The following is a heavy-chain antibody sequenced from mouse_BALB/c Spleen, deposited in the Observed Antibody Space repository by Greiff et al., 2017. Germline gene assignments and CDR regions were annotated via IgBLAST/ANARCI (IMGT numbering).Heavy chain of an antibody. CDR2: IYPGNSDT. V-gene: IGHV1-5*01. Sequence: EVQLQQSGTVLARPGASVKMSCKASGYTFTSYWMHWVKQRPGQGLEWIGAIYPGNSDTSYNQKFKGKAKLTAVTSTSTAYMELSSLTNEDSAVYYCTRKYGNYVNYAMDYWGQGTSVTVSS. J-gene: IGHJ4*01. D-gene: IGHD2-10*02. CDR3: TRKYGNYVNYAMDY. CDR1: GYTFTSYW.